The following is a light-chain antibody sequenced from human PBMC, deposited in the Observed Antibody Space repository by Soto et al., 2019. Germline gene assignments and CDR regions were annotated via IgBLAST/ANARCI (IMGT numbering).Light chain of an antibody. Sequence: EIVITQSPSTLSVSPGESATLSCRASQSISSSKLAWYQQKPGQAPRLLIYGASTRATGIPARFSGSGSGTEFTLTISSLQSEDFAVYYCQQYNNWPRTFGQGTKVDI. CDR2: GAS. CDR3: QQYNNWPRT. CDR1: QSISSS. J-gene: IGKJ1*01. V-gene: IGKV3-15*01.